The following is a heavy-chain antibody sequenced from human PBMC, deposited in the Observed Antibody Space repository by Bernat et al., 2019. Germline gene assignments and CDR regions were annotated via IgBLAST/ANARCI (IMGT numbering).Heavy chain of an antibody. Sequence: QVQLVQSGAEVKKPGASVKVSCKASGYTFTSYGISWVRQAPGQGLEWMGWISAYNGNTNYAQKLQGRVTMTTDKSTSTAYMELSSLRSEDTAVYYCATDTAMAPLDYWGQGTLVTVSS. CDR3: ATDTAMAPLDY. V-gene: IGHV1-18*01. CDR1: GYTFTSYG. D-gene: IGHD5-18*01. J-gene: IGHJ4*02. CDR2: ISAYNGNT.